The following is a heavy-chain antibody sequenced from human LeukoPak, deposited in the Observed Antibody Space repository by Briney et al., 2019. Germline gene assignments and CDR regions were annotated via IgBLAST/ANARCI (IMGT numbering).Heavy chain of an antibody. Sequence: PSETLSLTCAVSSGTFSDYSWAWIRQPPGKGLEWIADIDHIGDTKYNPSLKSRVTLSADTSKRQFSLKMNSVTAADSAIYYCAKVGQWLDWGRGTLVTVSS. CDR1: SGTFSDYS. CDR2: IDHIGDT. D-gene: IGHD6-19*01. CDR3: AKVGQWLD. V-gene: IGHV4-34*01. J-gene: IGHJ4*02.